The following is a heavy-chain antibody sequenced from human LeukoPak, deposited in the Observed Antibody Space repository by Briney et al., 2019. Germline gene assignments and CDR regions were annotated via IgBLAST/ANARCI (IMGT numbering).Heavy chain of an antibody. D-gene: IGHD5-24*01. CDR1: GYTFTSYG. CDR3: ARGCDGYNYWCIDY. V-gene: IGHV1-18*01. Sequence: ASVKVSCKASGYTFTSYGISWVRQAPGQGLEWMGWISAYNGNTDYAQKLQGRVTMTTDTSTSTAYMELRSLRSDDTAVYYCARGCDGYNYWCIDYWGQGTPVTVSS. CDR2: ISAYNGNT. J-gene: IGHJ4*02.